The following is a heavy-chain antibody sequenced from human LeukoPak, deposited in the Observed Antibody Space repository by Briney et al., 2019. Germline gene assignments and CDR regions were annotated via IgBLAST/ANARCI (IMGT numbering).Heavy chain of an antibody. J-gene: IGHJ4*02. D-gene: IGHD5-24*01. CDR1: GGFFSGYY. CDR3: ARGDGGYNRPFDY. V-gene: IGHV4-34*01. Sequence: SETLSLTCAVYGGFFSGYYWSWIRQPPGKGLEWIGEINHSGSTNYNPSLKSRVTISVDTTKNQFSLKLSSVTAADTAVYYCARGDGGYNRPFDYWGQGTLVTVSS. CDR2: INHSGST.